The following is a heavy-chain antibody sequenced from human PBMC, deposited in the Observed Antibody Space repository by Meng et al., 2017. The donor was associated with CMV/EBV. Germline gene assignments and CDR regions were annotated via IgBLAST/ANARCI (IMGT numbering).Heavy chain of an antibody. CDR1: GFSFSSYG. CDR3: AKDWSGVSTYYYYGMDV. V-gene: IGHV3-23*01. Sequence: GESLKISCAASGFSFSSYGMNWVRQVPGKGLEWVSGISGSGRSTYYADSVKGRFTISRDNSKNTLYLRMDSLRAEDWAIYYCAKDWSGVSTYYYYGMDVWGQGTTVTVSS. CDR2: ISGSGRST. J-gene: IGHJ6*02. D-gene: IGHD6-25*01.